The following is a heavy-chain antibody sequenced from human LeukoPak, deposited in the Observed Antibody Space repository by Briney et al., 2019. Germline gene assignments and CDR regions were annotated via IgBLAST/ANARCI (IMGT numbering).Heavy chain of an antibody. D-gene: IGHD3-3*01. CDR3: ASRPYYDFWSGYYAPFDY. V-gene: IGHV4-34*09. J-gene: IGHJ4*02. Sequence: PSETLSLTCAVYGGSFSGYYWSWIRQPPGKGLEWIGEINHSGSTNYNPSLKSRVTISVDTSKNQFSLKLSSVTAADTAVYYCASRPYYDFWSGYYAPFDYWGQGTLVTVSS. CDR2: INHSGST. CDR1: GGSFSGYY.